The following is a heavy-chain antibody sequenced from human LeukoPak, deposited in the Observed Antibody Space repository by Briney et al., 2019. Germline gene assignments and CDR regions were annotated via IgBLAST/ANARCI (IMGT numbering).Heavy chain of an antibody. J-gene: IGHJ6*03. CDR2: ISSSGSTI. V-gene: IGHV3-11*04. CDR1: GFTFSSYA. D-gene: IGHD2/OR15-2a*01. CDR3: ARVQKGSFPYYHYYYYMDV. Sequence: GGSLRLSCAASGFTFSSYAMSWIRQAPGKGLEWVSYISSSGSTIYYADSVKGRFTISRDNAKNSLYLQMNSLRAEDTAVYYCARVQKGSFPYYHYYYYMDVWGKGTTVTVSS.